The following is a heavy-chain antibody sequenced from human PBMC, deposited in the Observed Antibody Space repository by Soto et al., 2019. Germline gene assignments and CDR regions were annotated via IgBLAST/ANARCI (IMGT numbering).Heavy chain of an antibody. Sequence: QVQLVESGGGVVQPGRSLRLSCAASGFTFSSYGMHWVRQAPGKGLEWVAVISYDGSNKSYADSVKGRFTISRDTSKNSLYLQMNSLRAEDTAMYYCAKELRVVGLTPAYYWGQGTLVTVSS. CDR1: GFTFSSYG. CDR3: AKELRVVGLTPAYY. CDR2: ISYDGSNK. D-gene: IGHD2-15*01. V-gene: IGHV3-30*18. J-gene: IGHJ4*02.